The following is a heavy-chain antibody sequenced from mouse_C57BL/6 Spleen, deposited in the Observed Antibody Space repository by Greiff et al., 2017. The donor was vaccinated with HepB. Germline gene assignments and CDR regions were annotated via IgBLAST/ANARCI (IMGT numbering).Heavy chain of an antibody. CDR1: GYTFTSYW. CDR2: IYPSDSET. D-gene: IGHD2-4*01. J-gene: IGHJ2*01. Sequence: QVQLQQPGAELVRPGSSVKLSCKASGYTFTSYWMDWVKQRPGQGLEWIGNIYPSDSETHYNQKFKDKATVTVDKSSSTAYMQLSSLTSEDSAVYYCARGDYDFDYWGQGTTLTVSS. V-gene: IGHV1-61*01. CDR3: ARGDYDFDY.